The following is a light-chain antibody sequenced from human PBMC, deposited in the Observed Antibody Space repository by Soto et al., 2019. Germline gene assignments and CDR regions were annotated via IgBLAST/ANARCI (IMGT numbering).Light chain of an antibody. CDR2: AAS. V-gene: IGKV1-39*01. Sequence: DIQMTQSPSSLSASVGDRVTITCRASQNIDTYLNWYQQNPGRAPRLVIYAASSLLNGVPSRFSGSGSGTHFTLTISSLQPEDFATYYCQQSYNTRWTFGQGTKVDI. J-gene: IGKJ1*01. CDR3: QQSYNTRWT. CDR1: QNIDTY.